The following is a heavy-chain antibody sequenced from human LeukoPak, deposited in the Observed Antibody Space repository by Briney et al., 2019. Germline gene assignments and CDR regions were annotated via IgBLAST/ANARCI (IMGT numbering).Heavy chain of an antibody. CDR3: AKDTRPPFYGSGSYYPDY. V-gene: IGHV3-30*18. Sequence: GRSLRLSCAASGFTFSSYGMHWVRQAPGKGLEWVAVISYDGSNKYYADSVKGRFTISRDNSKNTLYLQMNSLRAEDTAVYYCAKDTRPPFYGSGSYYPDYWGQGTLVTVSS. J-gene: IGHJ4*02. D-gene: IGHD3-10*01. CDR2: ISYDGSNK. CDR1: GFTFSSYG.